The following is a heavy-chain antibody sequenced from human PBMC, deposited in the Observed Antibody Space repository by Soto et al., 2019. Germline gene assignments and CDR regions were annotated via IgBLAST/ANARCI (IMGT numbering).Heavy chain of an antibody. CDR2: IYGSGRGI. CDR3: AKDAVYNDGLWLMDH. V-gene: IGHV3-23*05. D-gene: IGHD2-21*01. J-gene: IGHJ4*02. CDR1: GLPHSNFA. Sequence: GWSLRLSCTASGLPHSNFAMIWVRQAPGKGLECVSGIYGSGRGIEYADSVKGRFTISRDNSKNTVYLQMTDLRADDTAVYYCAKDAVYNDGLWLMDHWGQGTQVTVSS.